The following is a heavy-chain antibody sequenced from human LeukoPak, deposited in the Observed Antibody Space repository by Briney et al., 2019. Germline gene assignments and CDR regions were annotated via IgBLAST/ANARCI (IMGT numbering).Heavy chain of an antibody. D-gene: IGHD1-1*01. V-gene: IGHV4-59*13. CDR2: IYHSGST. CDR1: GGSIRSYH. J-gene: IGHJ6*04. CDR3: ARDRTVAVDTGFYYYGMDV. Sequence: PSETLSLTCSVSGGSIRSYHWSWIRQPPGKGLEWLGYIYHSGSTNYNPSLKSRLTISVDTSKNQFSLKLLSVTAADTAVYYCARDRTVAVDTGFYYYGMDVWGKGTTVTVSS.